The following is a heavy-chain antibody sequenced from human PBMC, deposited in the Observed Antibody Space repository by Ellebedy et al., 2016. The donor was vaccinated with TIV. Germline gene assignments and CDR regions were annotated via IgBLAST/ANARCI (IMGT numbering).Heavy chain of an antibody. CDR1: GFTFSSYG. Sequence: GESLKISXAASGFTFSSYGMHWVRQAPGKGLEWVAVIWYDGSNKYYADSVKGRFTISRDNAKNSLYLQMNSLRAEDTAVYYCARSSGWYFDPWGQGTLVTVSS. V-gene: IGHV3-33*01. CDR2: IWYDGSNK. J-gene: IGHJ5*02. CDR3: ARSSGWYFDP. D-gene: IGHD6-19*01.